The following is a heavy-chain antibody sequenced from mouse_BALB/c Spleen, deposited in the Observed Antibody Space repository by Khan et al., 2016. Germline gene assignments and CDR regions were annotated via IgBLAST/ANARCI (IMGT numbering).Heavy chain of an antibody. Sequence: EVKLLESGGGLVHPGGSLKLSCAASGFDFSRYWMSWVRQAPGKGLEWIGEINPDSYTINYTPSLKDKFIISRDNAKNTLYLQMSKVRSEDTSRDYCASAGYYGYLAYWGQGTLVTVSA. CDR2: INPDSYTI. CDR3: ASAGYYGYLAY. V-gene: IGHV4-1*02. J-gene: IGHJ3*01. D-gene: IGHD1-1*01. CDR1: GFDFSRYW.